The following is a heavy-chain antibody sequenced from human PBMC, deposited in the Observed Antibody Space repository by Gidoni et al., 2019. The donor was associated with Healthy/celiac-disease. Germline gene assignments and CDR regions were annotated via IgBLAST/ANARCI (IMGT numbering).Heavy chain of an antibody. CDR2: IYSGGST. CDR3: ARAPGYYDFWSGYYDYYGMDV. Sequence: EVQLVESGGGLIQPGGSLRLSCAASGFTVSSNYMSWVRQAPGKGLEWVSVIYSGGSTYYADSVKGRFTISRDNSKNTLYLQMNSLRAEDTAVYYCARAPGYYDFWSGYYDYYGMDVWGQGTTVTVSS. J-gene: IGHJ6*02. CDR1: GFTVSSNY. D-gene: IGHD3-3*01. V-gene: IGHV3-53*01.